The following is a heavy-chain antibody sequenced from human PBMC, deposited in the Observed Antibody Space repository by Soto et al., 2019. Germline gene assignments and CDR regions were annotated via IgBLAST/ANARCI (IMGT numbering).Heavy chain of an antibody. J-gene: IGHJ5*02. Sequence: SETLSLTCTVSGGSISSYYWSWIRQPPGKGLEWIGYIYYSGSTYYNPSLKSRVTISVDTSKNQFSLKLSSVTAADTAVYYCARDHYYYDSSGYYYNWFDPWGQGTLVTVSS. CDR2: IYYSGST. D-gene: IGHD3-22*01. CDR3: ARDHYYYDSSGYYYNWFDP. V-gene: IGHV4-59*12. CDR1: GGSISSYY.